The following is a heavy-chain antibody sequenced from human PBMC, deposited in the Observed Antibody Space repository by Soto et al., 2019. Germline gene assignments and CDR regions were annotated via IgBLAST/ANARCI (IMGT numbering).Heavy chain of an antibody. J-gene: IGHJ5*02. CDR3: ARLEIRYFDWFGFDP. D-gene: IGHD3-9*01. V-gene: IGHV1-18*01. Sequence: ASVKVSCKASGYTFTSYGISWVRQAPGQGLEWMGWISAYNGNTNYAQKLQGRVTMTTDTSTSTAYMELRSLRSDDTAVYYCARLEIRYFDWFGFDPWGQGTQVTVSS. CDR2: ISAYNGNT. CDR1: GYTFTSYG.